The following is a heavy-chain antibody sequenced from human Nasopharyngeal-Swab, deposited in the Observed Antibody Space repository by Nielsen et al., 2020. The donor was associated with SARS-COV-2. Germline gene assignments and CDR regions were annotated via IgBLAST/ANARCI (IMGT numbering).Heavy chain of an antibody. CDR1: GFTFSSSA. Sequence: GGSLRLSCAASGFTFSSSAMHWVRQAPGKGLEWVAVISYDGSNEYYADSVKGRFTISRDNSKDTLYLQMNSMRLEDTAFYYCARDYDVFTGYPSHFFDHWGQGTLVTVSS. CDR3: ARDYDVFTGYPSHFFDH. D-gene: IGHD3-9*01. V-gene: IGHV3-30*04. J-gene: IGHJ4*02. CDR2: ISYDGSNE.